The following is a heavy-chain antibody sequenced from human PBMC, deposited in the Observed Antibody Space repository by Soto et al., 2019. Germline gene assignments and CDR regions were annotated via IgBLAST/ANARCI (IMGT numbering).Heavy chain of an antibody. CDR3: AKNPGYYYDSTGYHFDY. CDR1: EFTFSNYA. CDR2: ISYGGGTT. D-gene: IGHD3-22*01. J-gene: IGHJ4*02. Sequence: GGSLRLSCAASEFTFSNYAMSWVRQAPGKGLEWVSAISYGGGTTYYADSVKGRFTISRDNSKNTLYLQLNSLRAEDTAVYYCAKNPGYYYDSTGYHFDYWGQGTLVTVSS. V-gene: IGHV3-23*01.